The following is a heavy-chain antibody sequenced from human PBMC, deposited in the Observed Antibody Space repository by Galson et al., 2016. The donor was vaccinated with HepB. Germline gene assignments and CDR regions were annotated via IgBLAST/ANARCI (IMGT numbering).Heavy chain of an antibody. CDR1: GFIFSDYY. J-gene: IGHJ4*02. Sequence: SLRLSCAASGFIFSDYYMNWIRQAPGKGLEWISYISSSGSTIYYADSVKGRFTISRDNAKNSLYLQMNSLRAEDTAVYYCASRRYTGRGGYSSSWLRDYWGQGTLVTVSS. D-gene: IGHD6-13*01. V-gene: IGHV3-11*01. CDR3: ASRRYTGRGGYSSSWLRDY. CDR2: ISSSGSTI.